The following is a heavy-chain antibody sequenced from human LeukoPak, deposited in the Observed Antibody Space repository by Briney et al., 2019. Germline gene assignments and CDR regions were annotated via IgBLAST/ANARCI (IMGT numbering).Heavy chain of an antibody. J-gene: IGHJ6*04. CDR1: GFTFSSYA. CDR2: ISGSGGST. CDR3: AKGLWFGELFPVGGVDD. V-gene: IGHV3-23*01. D-gene: IGHD3-10*01. Sequence: GGSLRLSCAASGFTFSSYAMSWVRQAPGKGLEWVSAISGSGGSTYYADSVKGRFTISRDNSKNTLYLQMNSLRAEDTAVYYCAKGLWFGELFPVGGVDDWGKGTTVTVSS.